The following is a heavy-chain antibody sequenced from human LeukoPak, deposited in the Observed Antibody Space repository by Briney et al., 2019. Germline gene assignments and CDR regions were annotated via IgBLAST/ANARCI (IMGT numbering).Heavy chain of an antibody. Sequence: ASVKVSPKPSGYTFTSYDINWVRQAPGQGLEWMGWMNPNSGDTSYTQKFQGRVTMTRNTSISTAYMELTSLRSEDTAVYSCAVPAAMSYYYYGMDVWGQGTTVTVSS. CDR1: GYTFTSYD. V-gene: IGHV1-8*01. CDR2: MNPNSGDT. D-gene: IGHD2-2*01. J-gene: IGHJ6*02. CDR3: AVPAAMSYYYYGMDV.